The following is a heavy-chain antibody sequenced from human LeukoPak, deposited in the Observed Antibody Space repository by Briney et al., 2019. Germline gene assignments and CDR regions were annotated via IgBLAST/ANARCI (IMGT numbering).Heavy chain of an antibody. J-gene: IGHJ3*02. CDR2: IRYDGSNK. CDR3: AKDTSYYENAFDI. D-gene: IGHD1-26*01. CDR1: GFTFSSYG. V-gene: IGHV3-30*02. Sequence: PGGSLRLSCAASGFTFSSYGMHWVRQAPSKGLEWVAFIRYDGSNKYYADSVKGRFTISRDNSKNTLYLQMNSLRAEDTAVYYCAKDTSYYENAFDIWGQGTMVTVSS.